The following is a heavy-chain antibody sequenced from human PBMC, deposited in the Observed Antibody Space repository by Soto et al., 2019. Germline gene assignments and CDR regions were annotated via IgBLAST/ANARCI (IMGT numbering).Heavy chain of an antibody. D-gene: IGHD2-8*02. CDR2: LSYDGTNK. Sequence: QVQLVESGGGVVQPGRSLRLSCAASGFSFSISPMHWVRQAPGKGPEWVALLSYDGTNKFYADSVKGRFTISRDNSKSTLYLHVDSLRPEDAAVYYCARDPKTTGGQHWAFNYFDSWGQGTLVTVSS. CDR1: GFSFSISP. V-gene: IGHV3-30-3*01. J-gene: IGHJ4*02. CDR3: ARDPKTTGGQHWAFNYFDS.